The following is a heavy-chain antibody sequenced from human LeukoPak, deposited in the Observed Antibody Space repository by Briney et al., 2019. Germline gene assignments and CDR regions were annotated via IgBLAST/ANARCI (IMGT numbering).Heavy chain of an antibody. D-gene: IGHD3-16*01. V-gene: IGHV4-59*01. CDR2: FHNSGTS. CDR3: TRGAGWLIDY. Sequence: SETLSLTCTVSDDSISDYYRGWIRQPPGKGLEWIGYFHNSGTSTYNPPLKSRVTISADTSKNQIFLKLNSLTTADTAVYYCTRGAGWLIDYWGQGILVTVSS. J-gene: IGHJ4*02. CDR1: DDSISDYY.